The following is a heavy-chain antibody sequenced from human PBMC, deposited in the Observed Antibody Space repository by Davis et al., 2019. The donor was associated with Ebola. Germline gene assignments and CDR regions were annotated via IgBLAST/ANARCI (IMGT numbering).Heavy chain of an antibody. D-gene: IGHD2-2*01. Sequence: SETLSLTCTVSGDSINSDYWSWIRQPPGMGLEWIGYIYSSGSSTYNPPLRGRVTISRDLSKNQFSLKLSSVTAADTAVYYCARGPTSTSSYGLDVWGQGTTVTVS. V-gene: IGHV4-59*01. J-gene: IGHJ6*02. CDR3: ARGPTSTSSYGLDV. CDR2: IYSSGSS. CDR1: GDSINSDY.